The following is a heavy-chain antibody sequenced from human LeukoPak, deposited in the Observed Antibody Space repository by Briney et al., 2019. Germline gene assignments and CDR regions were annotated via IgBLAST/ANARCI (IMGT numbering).Heavy chain of an antibody. J-gene: IGHJ6*02. CDR3: AKGTGENYYGMDV. V-gene: IGHV3-23*01. Sequence: GGSLRLSCAASRFTFSNYAMSWVRQAPGKGLEWVSTISGGGGNTYYADSVKGRFTISRDDSKNTLYLQMNSLRVEDTVVFFCAKGTGENYYGMDVWGQGTTVTVSS. CDR2: ISGGGGNT. D-gene: IGHD7-27*01. CDR1: RFTFSNYA.